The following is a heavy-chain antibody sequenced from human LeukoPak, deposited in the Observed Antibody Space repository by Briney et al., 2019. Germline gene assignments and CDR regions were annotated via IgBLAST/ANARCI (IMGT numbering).Heavy chain of an antibody. CDR1: GGSISSSSYY. J-gene: IGHJ4*02. CDR2: IYYSGST. V-gene: IGHV4-39*01. Sequence: PSETLSLTCTVSGGSISSSSYYWGWIRQPPGKGLEWIGSIYYSGSTYYNPSLKSRVTISVDTSKNQFSLKLNSVTAADTAVYYCARYSSSWYYFDYWGQGTLVTVSS. D-gene: IGHD6-13*01. CDR3: ARYSSSWYYFDY.